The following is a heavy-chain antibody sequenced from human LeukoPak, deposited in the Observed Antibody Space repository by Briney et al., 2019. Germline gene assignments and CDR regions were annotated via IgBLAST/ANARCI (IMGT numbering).Heavy chain of an antibody. V-gene: IGHV3-30*02. CDR2: TRFDGRNS. CDR3: TKDRGSPNWVLDY. CDR1: GFPFSSYG. D-gene: IGHD3-16*01. Sequence: GGSLRLSCAASGFPFSSYGMHWVRQAPGKGLERVAFTRFDGRNSFYADSIVGRFTISKDNSKNTLYLQMDRVSSDATAVYYCTKDRGSPNWVLDYWGQGTLVTVSS. J-gene: IGHJ4*02.